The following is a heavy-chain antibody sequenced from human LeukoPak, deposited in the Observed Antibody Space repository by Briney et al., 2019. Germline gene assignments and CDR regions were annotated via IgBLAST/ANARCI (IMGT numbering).Heavy chain of an antibody. CDR1: GDSVSSNSAA. CDR2: TYYRSKWYN. CDR3: ARAQAVAGTSSFDC. D-gene: IGHD6-19*01. Sequence: SQTLSLTCAISGDSVSSNSAAWNWIRQSPSRGLEWLGKTYYRSKWYNDYAVSVKSRITINPDTSKNQFSLQLNSVTPEDTAAYYCARAQAVAGTSSFDCWGQGTLVTVSS. V-gene: IGHV6-1*01. J-gene: IGHJ4*02.